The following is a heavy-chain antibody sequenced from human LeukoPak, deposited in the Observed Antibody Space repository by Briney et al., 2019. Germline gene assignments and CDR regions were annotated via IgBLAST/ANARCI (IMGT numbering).Heavy chain of an antibody. Sequence: GESLKISCKGSGYSFTSYWIGWVRQMPGKGLEWMGIIYPGDSDTRYSPSFQGQVTISADKSISTAYLQWSSLEASDTAMYYCARQFYGSTSPNWFDPWGQGTLVTVSS. V-gene: IGHV5-51*01. CDR3: ARQFYGSTSPNWFDP. J-gene: IGHJ5*02. CDR2: IYPGDSDT. CDR1: GYSFTSYW. D-gene: IGHD2-2*01.